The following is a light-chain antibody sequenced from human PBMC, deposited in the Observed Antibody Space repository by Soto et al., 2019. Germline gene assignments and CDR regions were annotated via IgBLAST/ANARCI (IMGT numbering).Light chain of an antibody. CDR3: SAYTSTITVA. CDR1: SSDVGDYSS. CDR2: DVT. V-gene: IGLV2-14*01. J-gene: IGLJ2*01. Sequence: QSALTQPASVSGSPGQSITVSCTRTSSDVGDYSSVSWYQQHPGKAPKLIISDVTNRPSGVSNRFSGSKSGNTASLTISWLQAEDEAEYYCSAYTSTITVAFGGGTKLTVL.